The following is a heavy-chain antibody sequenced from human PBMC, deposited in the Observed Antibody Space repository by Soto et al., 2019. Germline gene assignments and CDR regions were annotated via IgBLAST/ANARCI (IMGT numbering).Heavy chain of an antibody. V-gene: IGHV3-11*01. J-gene: IGHJ4*02. Sequence: GGSLRLSCAASGFIFSDYYMSWIRQAPWKGLEWISYISSSDNIIYYADSVKGRFTISRDNAKNSLYLQMNSLRAEDTAVYYCARDRGYYDSSGYFDYWGQGTLVTVSP. CDR3: ARDRGYYDSSGYFDY. D-gene: IGHD3-22*01. CDR2: ISSSDNII. CDR1: GFIFSDYY.